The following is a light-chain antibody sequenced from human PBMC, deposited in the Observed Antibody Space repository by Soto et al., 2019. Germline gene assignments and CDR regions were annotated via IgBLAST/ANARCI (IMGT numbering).Light chain of an antibody. J-gene: IGKJ3*01. CDR2: DAS. Sequence: EIVLTQSPATLSLSPGERATLSCGASQSVGSSYLARYQQKPGLAPRLLIYDASSRATGITDRFSGSGSGTDFTLTISRLEPEDFALYYCQQYGSSPFTFGPGTKVDIK. V-gene: IGKV3D-20*01. CDR3: QQYGSSPFT. CDR1: QSVGSSY.